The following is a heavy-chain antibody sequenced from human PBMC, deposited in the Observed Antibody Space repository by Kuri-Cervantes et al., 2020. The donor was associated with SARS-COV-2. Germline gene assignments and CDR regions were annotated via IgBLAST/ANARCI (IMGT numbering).Heavy chain of an antibody. CDR2: IIPLFGTT. D-gene: IGHD2-2*01. J-gene: IGHJ4*01. CDR3: SRPYCSSSTCYDGTFDS. CDR1: VGTFSSYA. V-gene: IGHV1-69*06. Sequence: SVKVSCKASVGTFSSYAVTWVRQVPGQGLEWMGRIIPLFGTTIYAQKFRGRATITADKSTNTAYMELSSLTSEDTAVYYWSRPYCSSSTCYDGTFDSWGHGTLVTVSS.